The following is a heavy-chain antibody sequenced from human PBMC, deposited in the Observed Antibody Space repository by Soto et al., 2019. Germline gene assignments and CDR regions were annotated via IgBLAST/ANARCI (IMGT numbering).Heavy chain of an antibody. D-gene: IGHD3-16*02. V-gene: IGHV3-30*18. CDR2: ISYDGSDK. CDR1: GFTFSSYA. CDR3: AKALGELSPESYDY. Sequence: QVQLVESGGGVVQPGRSLRLSCAASGFTFSSYAMHWVLQAPGKGLEWVAVISYDGSDKYYADSVKGRFTISRDNPKNTLNLQMNSLRADDTAVYYCAKALGELSPESYDYWGQGTLITVSS. J-gene: IGHJ4*02.